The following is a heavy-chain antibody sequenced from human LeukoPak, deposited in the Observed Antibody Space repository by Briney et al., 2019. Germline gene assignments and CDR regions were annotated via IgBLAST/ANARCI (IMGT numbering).Heavy chain of an antibody. D-gene: IGHD6-13*01. CDR3: AKGYSSSWSAPDV. CDR2: ISDSGGST. V-gene: IGHV3-23*01. Sequence: GGSLRLSCVPSGLTFSSYAMSWVRQAPGKGLEWDSAISDSGGSTYYADSVKGRFTISRDNSKNTLYLQMNSLRDEDTAVYYCAKGYSSSWSAPDVWGKGTTVTVSS. CDR1: GLTFSSYA. J-gene: IGHJ6*04.